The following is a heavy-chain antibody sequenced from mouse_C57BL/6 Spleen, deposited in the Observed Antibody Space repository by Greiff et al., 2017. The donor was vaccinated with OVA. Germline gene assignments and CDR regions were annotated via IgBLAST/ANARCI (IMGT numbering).Heavy chain of an antibody. Sequence: EVQLVESGAELVKPGASVKLSCTASGFNIKDYYMHWVKQRTEQGLEWIGRIDPEDGETKYAPKFQGQDTITADTSSNTAYLQLSSLTSEDTAVCYCARAPSTDGGFAYWGQGTLVTVSA. CDR1: GFNIKDYY. V-gene: IGHV14-2*01. D-gene: IGHD1-1*01. J-gene: IGHJ3*01. CDR3: ARAPSTDGGFAY. CDR2: IDPEDGET.